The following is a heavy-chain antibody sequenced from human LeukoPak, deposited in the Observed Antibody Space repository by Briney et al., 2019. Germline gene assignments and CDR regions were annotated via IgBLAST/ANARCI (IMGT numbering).Heavy chain of an antibody. CDR1: GYTFTSYY. V-gene: IGHV1-46*01. CDR3: ARDKAGSGWTYYYYYMDV. D-gene: IGHD6-19*01. CDR2: INPSGGST. Sequence: ASVKVSCKASGYTFTSYYMHWVRQAPGQGLEWMGIINPSGGSTSYAQKFQGRVTMTRDTSTSIVYMELSSLRSEDTAVYYCARDKAGSGWTYYYYYMDVWGKGTTVTVSS. J-gene: IGHJ6*03.